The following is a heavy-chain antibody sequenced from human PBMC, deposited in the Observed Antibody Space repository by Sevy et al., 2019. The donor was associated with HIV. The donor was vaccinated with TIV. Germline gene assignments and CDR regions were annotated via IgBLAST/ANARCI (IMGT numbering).Heavy chain of an antibody. CDR2: IWYDGSNK. V-gene: IGHV3-33*01. J-gene: IGHJ4*02. CDR3: ARDGIVIVPAAVAVTGYFDY. D-gene: IGHD2-2*01. CDR1: GFSFSNYG. Sequence: GGSLRLSCAASGFSFSNYGMHWVRQAPGKGLEWVAVIWYDGSNKYYADSVKGRFTISRDNSKNTLYLQMHSLSAEDTAVYYCARDGIVIVPAAVAVTGYFDYWGQGTLVTVSS.